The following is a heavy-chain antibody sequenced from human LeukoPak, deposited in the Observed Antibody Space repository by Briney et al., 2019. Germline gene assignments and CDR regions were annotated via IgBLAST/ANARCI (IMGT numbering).Heavy chain of an antibody. CDR1: GFTFSSYR. J-gene: IGHJ4*02. CDR3: ARGLRIQLYFGLDY. V-gene: IGHV3-7*01. Sequence: GGSLRLSCAASGFTFSSYRMSWVRQAPGKGLEWVANIKQDGSEKYYVDSVKGRFTISRDNAKNSLYLQMNSLRAEDTAVYYCARGLRIQLYFGLDYWGQGTLITVSS. CDR2: IKQDGSEK. D-gene: IGHD5-18*01.